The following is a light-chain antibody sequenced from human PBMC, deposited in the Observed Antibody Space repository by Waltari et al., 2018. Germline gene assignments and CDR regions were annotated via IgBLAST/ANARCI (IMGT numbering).Light chain of an antibody. Sequence: DIQMTQSPSTLSASVGDRVTITCRASQSIGYWLAWYQQTAGKAPKLLISEASNLDSGVPPRFSGSGAGTEFTLTISSLQPDDFATYYCQHYNRFSQTFGQGTKVAI. J-gene: IGKJ1*01. CDR1: QSIGYW. CDR3: QHYNRFSQT. V-gene: IGKV1-5*03. CDR2: EAS.